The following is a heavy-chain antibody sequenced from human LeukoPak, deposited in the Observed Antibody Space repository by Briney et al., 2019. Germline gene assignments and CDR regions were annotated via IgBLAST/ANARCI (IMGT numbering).Heavy chain of an antibody. D-gene: IGHD4/OR15-4a*01. CDR1: GGSISSGGYY. CDR3: ARLDWCHLDY. J-gene: IGHJ4*02. CDR2: IYHSGST. V-gene: IGHV4-30-2*01. Sequence: SETLSLTCTVSGGSISSGGYYWSWIRQPPGKGLEWIGYIYHSGSTYYNPSLKSRVTISVDRSKNQFSLKLSSVTAADTAVYYCARLDWCHLDYWGQGTLVTVSS.